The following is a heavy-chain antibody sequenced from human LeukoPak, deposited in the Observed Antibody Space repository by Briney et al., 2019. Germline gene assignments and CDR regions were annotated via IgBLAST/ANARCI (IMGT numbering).Heavy chain of an antibody. J-gene: IGHJ4*02. CDR3: ATDLTRSGSYES. V-gene: IGHV1-46*01. D-gene: IGHD3-10*01. CDR1: GYTFTSYY. Sequence: ASVKVSCKASGYTFTSYYMHWVRQAPGQGLEWMGIINPSGGSTIYAQKFQGRVTMTEDTSTDTAYMELSSLRSEDTAVYYCATDLTRSGSYESWGQGTLVTVSS. CDR2: INPSGGST.